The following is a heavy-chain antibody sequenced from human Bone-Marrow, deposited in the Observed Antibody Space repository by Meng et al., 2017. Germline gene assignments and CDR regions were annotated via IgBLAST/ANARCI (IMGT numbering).Heavy chain of an antibody. J-gene: IGHJ4*02. CDR3: ARDEDISAAGKLFGDY. CDR1: GYTFAAYW. Sequence: QVRLVEPGAEETTPGASGKLSCNPSGYTFAAYWIHWLRQAPGQGLEWMGRIDPNNDHTQYAQNFQGRVTMTSDTSISTVYMELNGLRSDDTAVYYCARDEDISAAGKLFGDYWGQGTLVTVSS. CDR2: IDPNNDHT. V-gene: IGHV1-2*06. D-gene: IGHD6-13*01.